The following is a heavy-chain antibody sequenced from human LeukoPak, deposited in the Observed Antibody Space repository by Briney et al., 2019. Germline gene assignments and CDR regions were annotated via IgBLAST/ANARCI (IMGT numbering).Heavy chain of an antibody. Sequence: HPGGSLRLSCAASGFTFSSYAMHWVRQAPGKGLEYVSAISSNGGSTYYANSVKGRFTISRDNSKNTLYLQMGSLRAEDMAVYYCARDHCGGGSCSGGPSAFDIWGQGTMVTVSS. D-gene: IGHD2-15*01. J-gene: IGHJ3*02. V-gene: IGHV3-64*01. CDR3: ARDHCGGGSCSGGPSAFDI. CDR1: GFTFSSYA. CDR2: ISSNGGST.